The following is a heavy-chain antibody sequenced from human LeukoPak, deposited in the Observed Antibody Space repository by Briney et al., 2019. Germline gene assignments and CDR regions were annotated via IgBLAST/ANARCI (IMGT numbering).Heavy chain of an antibody. CDR1: GFTVSSNY. D-gene: IGHD3/OR15-3a*01. CDR2: IYSGGST. CDR3: ARDGRRENWFDP. Sequence: GGSLRLSCAASGFTVSSNYMSWVRQAPAKGLEWVSVIYSGGSTYYADSVKGRFTISRDNSKNTLYLQMNSRRAEDTAVDYCARDGRRENWFDPWGQGTLVTVSS. J-gene: IGHJ5*02. V-gene: IGHV3-53*01.